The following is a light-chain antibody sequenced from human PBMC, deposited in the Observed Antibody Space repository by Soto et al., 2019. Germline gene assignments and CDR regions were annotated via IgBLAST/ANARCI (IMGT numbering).Light chain of an antibody. J-gene: IGLJ1*01. CDR3: QAWDSSNNYV. V-gene: IGLV3-1*01. CDR2: QDI. Sequence: SYELTQSPSVSVSPGQTASITCSGDKLGDKYACWYQQKPGQSPVLLIYQDIKRPSGIPERFTGSKSGSTATLTISGTQAMDEADYYCQAWDSSNNYVFGTGTKLTVL. CDR1: KLGDKY.